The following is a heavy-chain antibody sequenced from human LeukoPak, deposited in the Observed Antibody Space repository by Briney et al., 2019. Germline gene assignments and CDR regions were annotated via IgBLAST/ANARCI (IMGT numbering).Heavy chain of an antibody. CDR2: IIPIFGTA. J-gene: IGHJ5*02. CDR3: AAGDIVVVPAASGWFDP. Sequence: GASVKVSCKASGGTFSSYAISWVRQAPGQGLEWMGGIIPIFGTANYAQKFQGRVTITADESTSTAYMEQSSLRSEDTAVYYCAAGDIVVVPAASGWFDPWGQGTLVTVSS. V-gene: IGHV1-69*13. D-gene: IGHD2-2*01. CDR1: GGTFSSYA.